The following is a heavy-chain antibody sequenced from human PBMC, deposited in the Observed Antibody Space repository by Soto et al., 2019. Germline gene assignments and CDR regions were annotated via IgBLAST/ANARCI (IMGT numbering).Heavy chain of an antibody. CDR3: ARAYSSSSAVAFDY. J-gene: IGHJ4*02. CDR1: GGSISSGGYS. D-gene: IGHD6-6*01. CDR2: IYHSGST. Sequence: PSETLSLTCAVSGGSISSGGYSWSWIRQPPGKGLEWIGYIYHSGSTYYNPSLKSRVTISVDRSKNQLSLKLSSVTAADTAVYYCARAYSSSSAVAFDYWGQGTLVTVSS. V-gene: IGHV4-30-2*01.